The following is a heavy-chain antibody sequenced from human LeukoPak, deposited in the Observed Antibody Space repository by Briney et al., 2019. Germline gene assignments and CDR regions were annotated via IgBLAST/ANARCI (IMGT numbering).Heavy chain of an antibody. CDR2: ISAYNGNT. J-gene: IGHJ3*02. V-gene: IGHV1-18*01. D-gene: IGHD6-19*01. CDR1: GYIFSHYG. CDR3: AREKSSGWYGDQTRNDAFDI. Sequence: ASVKVACKTSGYIFSHYGISWVRQAPGQGLEWVAWISAYNGNTDYAQKFQDRVTVTTDTSTSTAYMEVRSLRSDDTGVHYCAREKSSGWYGDQTRNDAFDIWGQGTMVTVSS.